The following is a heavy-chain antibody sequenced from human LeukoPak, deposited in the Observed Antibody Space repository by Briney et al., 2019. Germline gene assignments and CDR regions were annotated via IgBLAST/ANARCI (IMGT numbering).Heavy chain of an antibody. D-gene: IGHD1-26*01. CDR1: GFTFSSYA. Sequence: GASLRLSCVASGFTFSSYAMSWVRQAPGKGLEWVSVISGGGDSTYYSDSVKGRFTISRDNYKSTLYLQMNSLRGEDTAIYFCAKDVGRNWFDPWGQGVLVTVCS. CDR2: ISGGGDST. J-gene: IGHJ5*02. CDR3: AKDVGRNWFDP. V-gene: IGHV3-23*01.